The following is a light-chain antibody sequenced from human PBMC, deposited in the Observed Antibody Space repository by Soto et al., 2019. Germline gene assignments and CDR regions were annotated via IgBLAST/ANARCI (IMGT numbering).Light chain of an antibody. V-gene: IGLV1-44*01. J-gene: IGLJ2*01. CDR2: SNT. CDR3: AAWDDILNGVV. Sequence: QSVLTQPPSASGTPGQTIAISCSGGSSNIGSHTVNWYQQLPGTAPRLLIYSNTQRPSGVPGRFSGSKSGTSASLAISGLQSEYAGDYYCAAWDDILNGVVFGGGTKLTVL. CDR1: SSNIGSHT.